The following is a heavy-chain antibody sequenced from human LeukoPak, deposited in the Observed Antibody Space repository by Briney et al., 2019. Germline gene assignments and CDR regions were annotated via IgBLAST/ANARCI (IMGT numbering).Heavy chain of an antibody. CDR3: AAGTWREYYDSLFDY. Sequence: ASVKVSCKASGYMFSYDINWVRQATGQGLEWMGWMNPNSGNTGYAQKFQGRVTMTRNTSISTAYMELSSLRSEDTAVYYCAAGTWREYYDSLFDYWGQGTLVTVSS. J-gene: IGHJ4*02. D-gene: IGHD3-9*01. CDR1: GYMFSYD. V-gene: IGHV1-8*01. CDR2: MNPNSGNT.